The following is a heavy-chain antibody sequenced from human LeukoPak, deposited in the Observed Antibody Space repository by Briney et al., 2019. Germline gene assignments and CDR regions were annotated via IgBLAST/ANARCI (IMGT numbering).Heavy chain of an antibody. CDR1: GGTFSSYA. D-gene: IGHD6-13*01. V-gene: IGHV1-69*04. CDR2: IIPILGIA. Sequence: SVKVSCKASGGTFSSYAISWVRQAPGQGLEWMGRIIPILGIANYAQKFQGRVTITADKSTSTAYMELSSLRSEDTAVYYCARDAGTGYFDYWGQETLVTVSS. J-gene: IGHJ4*02. CDR3: ARDAGTGYFDY.